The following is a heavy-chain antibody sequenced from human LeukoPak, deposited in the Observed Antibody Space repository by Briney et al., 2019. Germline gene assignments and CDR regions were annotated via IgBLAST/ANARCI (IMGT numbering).Heavy chain of an antibody. CDR1: GYTFTSYG. D-gene: IGHD1-26*01. CDR2: IIPIFGTA. CDR3: AGSRERELDFDY. V-gene: IGHV1-69*13. Sequence: SVKVSCKASGYTFTSYGISWVRQAPGQGLEWMGGIIPIFGTANYAQKFQGRVAITADESTSTAYMELSSLRSEDTAVYYCAGSRERELDFDYWGQGTLVTVSS. J-gene: IGHJ4*02.